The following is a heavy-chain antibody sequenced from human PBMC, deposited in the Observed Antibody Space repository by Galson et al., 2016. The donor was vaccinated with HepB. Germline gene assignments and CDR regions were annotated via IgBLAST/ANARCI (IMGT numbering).Heavy chain of an antibody. Sequence: SLRLSCAVSGLIISTNYMSWVRQAPGSGLEWVSVIYGGGSTFYADSVEGRFTISRDNSRNTLYLQMNSLRAEDTAMYYCARNMYGAATNYIGDVFDIWGQGTMVTVSS. CDR2: IYGGGST. CDR1: GLIISTNY. D-gene: IGHD3-10*01. V-gene: IGHV3-53*01. CDR3: ARNMYGAATNYIGDVFDI. J-gene: IGHJ3*02.